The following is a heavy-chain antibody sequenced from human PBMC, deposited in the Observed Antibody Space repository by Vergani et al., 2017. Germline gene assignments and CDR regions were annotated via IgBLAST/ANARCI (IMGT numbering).Heavy chain of an antibody. CDR1: GFTFSSYG. CDR2: IWYDGSNK. D-gene: IGHD2-2*01. Sequence: QVQLVESGGGVVQPGRSLRLSCAASGFTFSSYGMHWVRQAPGKGLEWVAVIWYDGSNKYYAESVKGRFTISRDNSKKTLYLRMNSLRAEDTAVYYCAKCRTLGDIVVVPAAAGGMDVWGQGTTVTVSS. V-gene: IGHV3-33*06. CDR3: AKCRTLGDIVVVPAAAGGMDV. J-gene: IGHJ6*02.